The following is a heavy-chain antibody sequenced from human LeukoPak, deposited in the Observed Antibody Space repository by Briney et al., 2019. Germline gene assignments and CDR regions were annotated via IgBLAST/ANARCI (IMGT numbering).Heavy chain of an antibody. CDR1: GFTFSSYN. D-gene: IGHD3-16*01. CDR3: AKNHDSNAYHTDDAFDI. Sequence: GGSPRLSCAASGFTFSSYNMNWVRQAPGKGLEWVSSITSSSSYIYYADSVKGRFTISRDHSKNTLYLQMNSLRAEDTAVYYCAKNHDSNAYHTDDAFDIWGQGTMVTVSS. V-gene: IGHV3-21*04. J-gene: IGHJ3*02. CDR2: ITSSSSYI.